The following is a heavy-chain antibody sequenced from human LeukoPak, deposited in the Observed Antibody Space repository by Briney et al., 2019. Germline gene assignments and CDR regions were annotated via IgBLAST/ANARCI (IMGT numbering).Heavy chain of an antibody. V-gene: IGHV1-69*04. CDR2: IIPILGIA. J-gene: IGHJ5*02. CDR3: ARAIVVVVAATSHSWFDP. Sequence: GASVKVSCKASGGTFSSYAISWVRQAPGQGLEWMGRIIPILGIANYAQKFQGRVTITADKSTSTAYMELSSLRSEDTAVYYCARAIVVVVAATSHSWFDPWGQGTLVTVSS. CDR1: GGTFSSYA. D-gene: IGHD2-15*01.